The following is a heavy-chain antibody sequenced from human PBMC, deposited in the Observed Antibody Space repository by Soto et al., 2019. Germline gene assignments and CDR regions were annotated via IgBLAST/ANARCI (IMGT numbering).Heavy chain of an antibody. V-gene: IGHV1-18*01. D-gene: IGHD1-26*01. CDR3: AREVQWELLRGYYYYGMDV. Sequence: GASVKVSCKASGYTFTSYGISWVRQAPGQGLEWMGWISAYNGNTNYAQKLQGRVTMTTDTSTSTAYMELRSPRSDDTAVYYCAREVQWELLRGYYYYGMDVWGQGTTVTVSS. CDR2: ISAYNGNT. CDR1: GYTFTSYG. J-gene: IGHJ6*02.